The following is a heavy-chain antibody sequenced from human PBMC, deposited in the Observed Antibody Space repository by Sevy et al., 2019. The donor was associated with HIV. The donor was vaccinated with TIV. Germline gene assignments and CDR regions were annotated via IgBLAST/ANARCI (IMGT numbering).Heavy chain of an antibody. CDR3: SKGGFTMVRGVFDY. V-gene: IGHV3-23*01. CDR2: ISGSGGST. J-gene: IGHJ4*02. Sequence: GGSLRLSCAASGFSFSCYAMSWVRQTPGKGLEWVSAISGSGGSTYYADSVKGRFTISRDNSKNTLYLQMNSLRAEDTAVYYCSKGGFTMVRGVFDYWGQGTLVTVSS. CDR1: GFSFSCYA. D-gene: IGHD3-10*01.